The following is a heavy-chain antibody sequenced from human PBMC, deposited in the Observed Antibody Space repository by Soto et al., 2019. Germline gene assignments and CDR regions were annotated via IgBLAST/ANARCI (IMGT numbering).Heavy chain of an antibody. J-gene: IGHJ4*02. D-gene: IGHD1-26*01. CDR2: ITVAGGGI. V-gene: IGHV3-23*01. CDR1: GFAFSSSA. Sequence: EVQLLESGGGLVQPGGSLRLSFAASGFAFSSSAMAWIRQTPGKGLQWVSAITVAGGGIYYADSVKGRFTISRNNSKKTLYLQMNGLSAEDTALYFCAKWPPSPKMGVTSHWGQGTLVTVSS. CDR3: AKWPPSPKMGVTSH.